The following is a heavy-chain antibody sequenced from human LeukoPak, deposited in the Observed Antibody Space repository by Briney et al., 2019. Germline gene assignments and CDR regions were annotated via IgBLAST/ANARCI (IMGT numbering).Heavy chain of an antibody. CDR1: GGSIRSSSYN. D-gene: IGHD1-26*01. Sequence: PSETLSLTCTGSGGSIRSSSYNWGWIHQPPGKGLEWIGSISYTGSTYYNPSLKSRVTISVDTSKNKFSLKLSSVTAADTALYYCARTGGSFYFYYYMDVWGKGTTVTVSS. V-gene: IGHV4-39*07. J-gene: IGHJ6*03. CDR3: ARTGGSFYFYYYMDV. CDR2: ISYTGST.